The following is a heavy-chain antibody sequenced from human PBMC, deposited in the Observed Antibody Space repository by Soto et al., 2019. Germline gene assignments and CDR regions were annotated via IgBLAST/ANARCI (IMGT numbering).Heavy chain of an antibody. CDR1: GGSISSGGYS. Sequence: QLQLQESGSGLVKPSQTLSLTCAVSGGSISSGGYSWSWLRQPPGKGLEWIGYIYHSGSTYYNPSRKRRVTISVHMSKNQFSLKLSSGTAADTAVYYCDRSCVYAPRFDPWRQGHLLTPSS. D-gene: IGHD2-8*01. CDR3: DRSCVYAPRFDP. CDR2: IYHSGST. J-gene: IGHJ5*02. V-gene: IGHV4-30-2*01.